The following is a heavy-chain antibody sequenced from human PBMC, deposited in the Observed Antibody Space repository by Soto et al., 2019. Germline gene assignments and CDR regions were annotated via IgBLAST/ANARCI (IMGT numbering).Heavy chain of an antibody. V-gene: IGHV3-30*18. D-gene: IGHD3-16*02. CDR2: ISYDGSNK. Sequence: GGSLRLSCAASGFTFSSYGMHWVRQAPGKGLEWVAVISYDGSNKYYADSVKGRFTISRDNSKNTLYLQMNSLRAEDTAVYYCAKDRRVIDYYYGMDVWGQGTTVTVSS. J-gene: IGHJ6*02. CDR1: GFTFSSYG. CDR3: AKDRRVIDYYYGMDV.